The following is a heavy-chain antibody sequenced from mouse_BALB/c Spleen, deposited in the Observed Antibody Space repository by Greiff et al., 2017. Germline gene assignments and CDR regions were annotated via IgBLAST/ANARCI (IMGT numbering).Heavy chain of an antibody. Sequence: VQLKESGPSLVKPSQTLSLTCSVTGDSITSGYWNWIRKFPGNKLEYMGYISYSGSTYYNPSLKSRISITRDTSKNQYYLQLNSVTTEDTATYYCARDGTATRYAMDYWGQGTSVTVSS. V-gene: IGHV3-8*02. D-gene: IGHD1-2*01. CDR3: ARDGTATRYAMDY. CDR2: ISYSGST. J-gene: IGHJ4*01. CDR1: GDSITSGY.